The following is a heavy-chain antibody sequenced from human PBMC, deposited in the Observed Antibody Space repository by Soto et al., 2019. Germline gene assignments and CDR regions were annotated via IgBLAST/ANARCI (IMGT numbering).Heavy chain of an antibody. CDR2: IIPILGIA. CDR1: GGTFSSYT. Sequence: QVQLVQSGAEVQKPGSSVKVSCKASGGTFSSYTISWVRQAPGQGLEWMGRIIPILGIANYAQKFQGRVTITADKSTSTAYMELSSLRSEDTAVYYCALGRSVFEWLVWLDYWGQGTLVTVSS. J-gene: IGHJ4*02. D-gene: IGHD3-3*01. V-gene: IGHV1-69*02. CDR3: ALGRSVFEWLVWLDY.